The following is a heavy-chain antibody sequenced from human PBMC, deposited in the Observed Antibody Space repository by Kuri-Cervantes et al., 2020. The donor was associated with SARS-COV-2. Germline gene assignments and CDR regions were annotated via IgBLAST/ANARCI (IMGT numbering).Heavy chain of an antibody. D-gene: IGHD6-13*01. CDR1: GYTFTSYY. Sequence: ASVKVSCKASGYTFTSYYMHWVRQAPGQGLEWMGIINPSGGSTSYAQKFQGRVTMTRDTSTSTVYMELSSLRSEDTAVYYCARTRIAAAGTDAFDIWGQATMVTVSS. J-gene: IGHJ3*02. CDR3: ARTRIAAAGTDAFDI. CDR2: INPSGGST. V-gene: IGHV1-46*01.